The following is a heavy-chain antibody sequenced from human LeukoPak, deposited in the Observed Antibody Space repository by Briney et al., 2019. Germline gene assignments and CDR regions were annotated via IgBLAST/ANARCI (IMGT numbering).Heavy chain of an antibody. Sequence: GGSLRLSCAASGFTFSYWMSWVRQAPGKGLEWVANIRQDGSVQNYVDSVKGRFTISRDNPKNSVCLQMSSLRAEDTAVYYCLVTTRSRGFDYWGQGTLVTVSS. V-gene: IGHV3-7*01. CDR2: IRQDGSVQ. J-gene: IGHJ4*02. D-gene: IGHD1/OR15-1a*01. CDR1: GFTFSYW. CDR3: LVTTRSRGFDY.